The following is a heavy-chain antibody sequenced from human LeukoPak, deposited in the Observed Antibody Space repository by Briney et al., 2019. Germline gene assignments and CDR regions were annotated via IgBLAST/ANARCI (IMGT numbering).Heavy chain of an antibody. CDR3: ARRQGRGGSYLLDY. D-gene: IGHD1-26*01. CDR2: IYYSGST. Sequence: SETLSLTCTVSGGSISSSSYYWGWIRQPPGKGLEWIGSIYYSGSTYYNPSLKSRVTISVDTSKNQFSLKLSSVTAADTAVYYCARRQGRGGSYLLDYWGQGTLVTVSS. J-gene: IGHJ4*02. V-gene: IGHV4-39*01. CDR1: GGSISSSSYY.